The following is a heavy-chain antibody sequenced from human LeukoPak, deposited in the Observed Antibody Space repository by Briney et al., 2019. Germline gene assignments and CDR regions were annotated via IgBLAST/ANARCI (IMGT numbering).Heavy chain of an antibody. CDR1: GGTFSSYA. J-gene: IGHJ4*02. Sequence: ASVKVSCKASGGTFSSYAISWVRQAPGQGLEWMGWINAGNGNTKYSQKFQGRVTITRDTSASTAYMELSSLRSEDTAVYYCARRRCSSTSCSSAPLDYWGQGTLVTVSS. CDR2: INAGNGNT. CDR3: ARRRCSSTSCSSAPLDY. D-gene: IGHD2-2*01. V-gene: IGHV1-3*01.